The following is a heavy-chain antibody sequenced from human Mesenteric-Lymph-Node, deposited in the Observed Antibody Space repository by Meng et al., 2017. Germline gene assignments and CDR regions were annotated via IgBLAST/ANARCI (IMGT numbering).Heavy chain of an antibody. CDR1: GLTFSSHA. J-gene: IGHJ5*02. V-gene: IGHV3-7*01. CDR2: IREDGSET. Sequence: GGSLRLSCAASGLTFSSHALHWVRQAPGKGLEWVANIREDGSETYYADSVKGRFTISRDNAKNSLYLQMNSLTAEDTAVYYCARGMTLFDPWGQGTLVTVSS. CDR3: ARGMTLFDP.